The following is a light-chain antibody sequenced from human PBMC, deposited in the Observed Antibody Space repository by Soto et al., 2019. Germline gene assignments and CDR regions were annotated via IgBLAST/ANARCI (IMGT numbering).Light chain of an antibody. CDR1: QSVSSSY. CDR2: GAS. V-gene: IGKV3-20*01. Sequence: EIVLTQSPGTLSLSPGERSTLSCRASQSVSSSYLAWYQQKPGQAPRLLIYGASSRATGITDRFSGSGSGTDCTLTISRLEPEDFAVYYCQQYDSSPKTFGQGTKVDIK. CDR3: QQYDSSPKT. J-gene: IGKJ1*01.